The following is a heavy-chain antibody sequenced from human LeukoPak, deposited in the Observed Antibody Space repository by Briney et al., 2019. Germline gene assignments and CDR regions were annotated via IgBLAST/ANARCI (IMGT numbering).Heavy chain of an antibody. CDR1: GGSIISFY. Sequence: SETLSLTCTVSGGSIISFYWSWIRQPPGKGLECIGYISYSGSTNYNPSLKSRVTISVDTSKNQFSLKLSSVTAADTAVYYCARRLPPQNGNDAFDIWGQGTMVTDSS. D-gene: IGHD1-1*01. CDR3: ARRLPPQNGNDAFDI. CDR2: ISYSGST. J-gene: IGHJ3*02. V-gene: IGHV4-59*08.